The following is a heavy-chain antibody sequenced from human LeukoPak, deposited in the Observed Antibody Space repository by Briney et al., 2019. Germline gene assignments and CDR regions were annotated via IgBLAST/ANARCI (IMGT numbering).Heavy chain of an antibody. CDR2: IYYSGST. J-gene: IGHJ4*02. CDR1: GGSISSGGYY. D-gene: IGHD3-22*01. Sequence: SETLSLTCTVSGGSISSGGYYWSWIRQHPGKGLEWIGYIYYSGSTYYNPSLKSRVTISVDTSKNQFSLKLSSVTAADTAVYYCTRVWDYDSSGYLGRYFDYWGQGTLVTVSS. V-gene: IGHV4-31*03. CDR3: TRVWDYDSSGYLGRYFDY.